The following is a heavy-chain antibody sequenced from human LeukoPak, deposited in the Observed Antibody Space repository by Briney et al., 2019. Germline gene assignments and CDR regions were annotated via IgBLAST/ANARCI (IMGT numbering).Heavy chain of an antibody. CDR2: INSNSGGT. CDR1: GYTFTGYY. V-gene: IGHV1-2*02. Sequence: ASVKVSCKASGYTFTGYYIHWVRQAPGQGLEWMGWINSNSGGTNYAQKFQGRVTVTRDTSISTTYMELSSLRSDDTAVYYCARGPRNYGGRLDYWGQGTLVTVSS. J-gene: IGHJ4*02. CDR3: ARGPRNYGGRLDY. D-gene: IGHD4-23*01.